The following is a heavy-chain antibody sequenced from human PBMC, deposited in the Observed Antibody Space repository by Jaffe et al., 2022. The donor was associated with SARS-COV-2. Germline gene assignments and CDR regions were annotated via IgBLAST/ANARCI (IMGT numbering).Heavy chain of an antibody. D-gene: IGHD5-18*01. J-gene: IGHJ6*02. CDR2: IWYDGSNK. CDR1: GFTFSSYG. Sequence: QVQLVESGGGVVQPGRSLRLSCAASGFTFSSYGMHWVRQAPGKGLEWVAVIWYDGSNKYYADSVKGRFTISRDNSKNTLYLQMNSLRAEDTAVYYCARGYSYHDPYYYYGMDVWGQGTTVTVSS. CDR3: ARGYSYHDPYYYYGMDV. V-gene: IGHV3-33*01.